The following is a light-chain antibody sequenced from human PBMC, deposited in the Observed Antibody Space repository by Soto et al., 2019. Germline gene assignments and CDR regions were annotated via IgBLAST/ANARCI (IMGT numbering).Light chain of an antibody. J-gene: IGLJ3*02. CDR1: SSDIGYYNY. Sequence: QSALTQPASVSGSRGQSITISCTGTSSDIGYYNYVSWYQQHPGKAPKLIIYEVSNRPSGVSDRFSGSKSGNTASLTISGLQAEDEGDFYCSSYEDSSILMFGGGTKLTVL. CDR3: SSYEDSSILM. CDR2: EVS. V-gene: IGLV2-14*01.